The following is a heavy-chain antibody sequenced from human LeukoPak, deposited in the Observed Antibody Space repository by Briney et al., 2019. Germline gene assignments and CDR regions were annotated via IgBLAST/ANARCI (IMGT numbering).Heavy chain of an antibody. D-gene: IGHD6-19*01. V-gene: IGHV3-30*03. CDR1: GLTFRSYA. CDR3: ARDLLAFGSGGRFWFALDL. CDR2: ISYDGGSE. Sequence: PGKSLRLSCVGSGLTFRSYAMHWVRQAPGKGLEWMAAISYDGGSESYADAVRGRFTISRDNSKNILSLQMSNLTSGDTAFYYCARDLLAFGSGGRFWFALDLWGQGTWVTVSS. J-gene: IGHJ3*01.